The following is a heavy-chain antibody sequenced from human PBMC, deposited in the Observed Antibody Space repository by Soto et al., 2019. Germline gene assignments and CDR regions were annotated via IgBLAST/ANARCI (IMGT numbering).Heavy chain of an antibody. J-gene: IGHJ6*02. CDR1: GFTFSNFA. CDR2: LSASGTST. Sequence: GGSLRLSCGASGFTFSNFAMSWVRQAPGGGLEWVSGLSASGTSTYYADSVRGRFTISRDNSNNTVSLQMNSLRPDDTAMYYCARQKQLAASMDVWGQGTTVTVSS. V-gene: IGHV3-23*01. CDR3: ARQKQLAASMDV. D-gene: IGHD6-6*01.